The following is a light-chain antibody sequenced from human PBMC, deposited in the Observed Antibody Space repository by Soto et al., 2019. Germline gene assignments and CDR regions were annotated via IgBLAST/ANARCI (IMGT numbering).Light chain of an antibody. CDR3: QQYGSSQT. V-gene: IGKV3-20*01. Sequence: EIVLTQSPGTLSSSPGERATLSCRASQSVSSTSLAWYQQKPGQAPRLLIYGASSRATAIPDRFSGSGSGTDFTLTISRLEPEDFAVYYCQQYGSSQTFGQGTKVDIK. CDR2: GAS. CDR1: QSVSSTS. J-gene: IGKJ1*01.